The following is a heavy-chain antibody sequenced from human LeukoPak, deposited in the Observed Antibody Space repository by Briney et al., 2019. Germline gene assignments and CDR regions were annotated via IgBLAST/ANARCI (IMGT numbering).Heavy chain of an antibody. D-gene: IGHD3-22*01. CDR3: ASPKGLFDYFDY. Sequence: PGGSLRLSCVASGFTVSNKYMSWVRQAPGKGLEWVSVLYNAGSTYYADSVKGRFTISRDNSKNTLYLQMYSLRAEDTAVYYCASPKGLFDYFDYWGQGILVTVSS. CDR1: GFTVSNKY. J-gene: IGHJ4*02. V-gene: IGHV3-53*01. CDR2: LYNAGST.